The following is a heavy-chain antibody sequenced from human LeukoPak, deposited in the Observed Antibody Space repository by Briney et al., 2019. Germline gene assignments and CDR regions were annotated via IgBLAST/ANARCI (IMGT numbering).Heavy chain of an antibody. D-gene: IGHD1-14*01. Sequence: SQTLSLTCVVSGDSVSSNGVAWNWVRQSPSRGLEWLGRTYYGSKWSNDYALSVKSRITINPDTSKNQFSLQLNSVTPEDTAVYYCTRGRNSAFDYWGQGTLVTVSS. J-gene: IGHJ4*02. CDR1: GDSVSSNGVA. V-gene: IGHV6-1*01. CDR2: TYYGSKWSN. CDR3: TRGRNSAFDY.